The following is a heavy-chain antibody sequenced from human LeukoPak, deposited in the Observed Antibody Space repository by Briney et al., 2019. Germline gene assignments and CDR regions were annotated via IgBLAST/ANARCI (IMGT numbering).Heavy chain of an antibody. CDR3: ARDPFTGVFDI. V-gene: IGHV3-7*05. J-gene: IGHJ3*02. CDR2: IKQDGSEK. D-gene: IGHD2-8*01. CDR1: GFTFSSYS. Sequence: PGGSLRLSCAASGFTFSSYSMSWVRQAPGKGLEWVANIKQDGSEKYYVDSVKGRFTISRDNAQKSLYLQLNSLRAEDTAVYYCARDPFTGVFDIWGQGTMVTVSS.